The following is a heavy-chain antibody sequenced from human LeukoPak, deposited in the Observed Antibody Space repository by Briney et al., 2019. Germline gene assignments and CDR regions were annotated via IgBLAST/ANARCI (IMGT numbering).Heavy chain of an antibody. CDR3: AKEDSSGAYFDY. J-gene: IGHJ4*02. CDR1: GFTFDDYA. D-gene: IGHD3-22*01. V-gene: IGHV3-9*01. Sequence: GGSLRLSCAASGFTFDDYAMHWVRQAPGKGLEWVSGISWNSGSIGYADSVKGRFTISRDNAKNSLYLQMNSLRAEDTALYYCAKEDSSGAYFDYWGQGTLVTVSS. CDR2: ISWNSGSI.